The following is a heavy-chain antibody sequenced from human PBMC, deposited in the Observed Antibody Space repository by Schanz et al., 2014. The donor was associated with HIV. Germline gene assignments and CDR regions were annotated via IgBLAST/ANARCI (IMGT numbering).Heavy chain of an antibody. CDR2: ISGSTGSRT. J-gene: IGHJ6*02. CDR1: GFTFDTSA. D-gene: IGHD2-2*01. Sequence: VQLVESGGGVVQPGRSLRLSCAASGFTFDTSAMTWVRQAPGRGLEWVSAISGSTGSRTYYAESVKGRFAISRDNSKNTLYLQMNSLRAEDTAVYYCARDGAMAFSLGMDVWGQGTTVTVSS. CDR3: ARDGAMAFSLGMDV. V-gene: IGHV3-23*04.